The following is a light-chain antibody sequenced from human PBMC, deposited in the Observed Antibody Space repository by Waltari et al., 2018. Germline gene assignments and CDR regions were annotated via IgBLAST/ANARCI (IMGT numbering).Light chain of an antibody. CDR1: STDGGAYNY. Sequence: QSALTQPASVSGSPGQSITISCTGASTDGGAYNYVAWSQQIPGKAPKVIIYDVTKRPSGVSNRFSGSKSGNSASLSISGLQAEDEAHYYCCSYAGRSTWVFGGGTKVTVL. J-gene: IGLJ3*02. CDR3: CSYAGRSTWV. CDR2: DVT. V-gene: IGLV2-14*03.